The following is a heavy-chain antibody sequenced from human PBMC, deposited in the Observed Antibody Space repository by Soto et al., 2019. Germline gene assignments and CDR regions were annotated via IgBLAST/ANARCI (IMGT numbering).Heavy chain of an antibody. V-gene: IGHV3-7*01. J-gene: IGHJ1*01. CDR2: IKQDGSEK. Sequence: GGSLRLSCAASGFTFSSYWMSWVRQAPGKRMEWVANIKQDGSEKYYADSVKGRFTISKDNAKKSLYLQMNSLRSEDTAVYYCARGSKYFQHWGQGTLVTVSS. CDR1: GFTFSSYW. CDR3: ARGSKYFQH. D-gene: IGHD4-4*01.